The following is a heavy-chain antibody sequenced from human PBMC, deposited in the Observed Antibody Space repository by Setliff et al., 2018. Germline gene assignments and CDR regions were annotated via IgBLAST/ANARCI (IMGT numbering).Heavy chain of an antibody. CDR3: VRQEEETSMVMYYFTS. CDR1: GGSFSGYY. D-gene: IGHD3-10*01. CDR2: INHSGST. Sequence: SETLSLTCAVYGGSFSGYYWSWIRQPPGKGLEWIGEINHSGSTNYNPSLKSRVTISEDKSKNYLSPKLNSVTAADTAIYYCVRQEEETSMVMYYFTSWGPGILVTVSS. J-gene: IGHJ4*02. V-gene: IGHV4-34*01.